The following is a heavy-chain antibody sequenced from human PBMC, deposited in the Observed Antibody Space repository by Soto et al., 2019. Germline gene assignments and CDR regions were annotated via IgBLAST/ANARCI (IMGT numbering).Heavy chain of an antibody. J-gene: IGHJ6*03. D-gene: IGHD4-17*01. CDR2: IIPILGIA. V-gene: IGHV1-69*02. Sequence: QVQLVQSGAEVKKPGSSVKVSCKASGGTFSSYTISWVRQAPGQGLEWMGRIIPILGIANYAQKFQGRVTITADKSTSTAYMELSSLRSEDTAVYYCARTPQYGDYANYYCYMDVWGKGTTVTVSS. CDR3: ARTPQYGDYANYYCYMDV. CDR1: GGTFSSYT.